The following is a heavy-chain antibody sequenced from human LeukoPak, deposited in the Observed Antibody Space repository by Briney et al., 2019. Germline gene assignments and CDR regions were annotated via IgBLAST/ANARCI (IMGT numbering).Heavy chain of an antibody. D-gene: IGHD5-12*01. CDR3: ARVYSGSWYFDL. Sequence: GGSLRLSCAASGFTFSSYEMNWVRQAPGKGLEWVSYISRSGRTIYNADSEKGRFTIDRENDKNSLSLQMNSLRAEDTAVYYCARVYSGSWYFDLWGRGTVVTVSS. CDR1: GFTFSSYE. V-gene: IGHV3-48*03. J-gene: IGHJ2*01. CDR2: ISRSGRTI.